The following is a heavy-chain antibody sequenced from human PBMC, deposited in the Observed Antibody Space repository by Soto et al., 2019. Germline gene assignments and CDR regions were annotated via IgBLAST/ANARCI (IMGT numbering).Heavy chain of an antibody. J-gene: IGHJ4*02. CDR3: ARDRDSSYFPPPYYFDS. D-gene: IGHD4-4*01. Sequence: LRLSWAASAFTFRSYTMHWVRQAPGKGLEWVATISYDGSKTNYADSARGRFIISRDNSKSTLFLQMDSLRPEDTAVYSCARDRDSSYFPPPYYFDSWGQGTLVTVSS. CDR2: ISYDGSKT. V-gene: IGHV3-30*04. CDR1: AFTFRSYT.